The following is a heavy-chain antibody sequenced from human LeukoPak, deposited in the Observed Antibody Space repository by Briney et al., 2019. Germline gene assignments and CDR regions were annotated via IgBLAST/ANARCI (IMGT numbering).Heavy chain of an antibody. CDR1: GFNFSSYG. J-gene: IGHJ1*01. Sequence: GESLKTSSAASGFNFSSYGMHWVRQAPGKELEWVAVIWYDGSNKYYADSVKGRFTISRDNSKNTLYLQMNSLRAEDTAVYYCARDHGIQWLVPYFQHWGQGTLVTVSS. D-gene: IGHD6-19*01. V-gene: IGHV3-33*01. CDR3: ARDHGIQWLVPYFQH. CDR2: IWYDGSNK.